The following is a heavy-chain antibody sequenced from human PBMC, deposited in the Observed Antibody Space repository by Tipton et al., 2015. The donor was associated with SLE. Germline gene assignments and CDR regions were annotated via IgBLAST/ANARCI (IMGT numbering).Heavy chain of an antibody. J-gene: IGHJ4*02. CDR2: IYHSGST. CDR1: GYSISSSYH. V-gene: IGHV4-38-2*01. D-gene: IGHD2-15*01. CDR3: ARLVAGFDY. Sequence: TLSLTCAVSGYSISSSYHWSWIRQPPGKGLEWIGNIYHSGSTYYSLSLKSRVSISVDTPKNQFSLKLSSVTAADTALYYCARLVAGFDYWGQGTLVTVSS.